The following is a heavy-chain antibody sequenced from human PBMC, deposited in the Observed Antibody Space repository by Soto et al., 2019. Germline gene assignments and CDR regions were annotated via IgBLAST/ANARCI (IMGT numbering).Heavy chain of an antibody. CDR2: IKSNTDGGAL. J-gene: IGHJ4*02. Sequence: EVQLVESGGDLVKPGGSLRLSCAASGLTFSNAWMTWVRQAPGKGLEWVGRIKSNTDGGALDYAAPLKGRFTISRDDSRSTLYLLLNSLKPEDTAVYYCATRPAPYYADWSLDYWGQETLVTVSS. CDR1: GLTFSNAW. D-gene: IGHD3-16*01. CDR3: ATRPAPYYADWSLDY. V-gene: IGHV3-15*01.